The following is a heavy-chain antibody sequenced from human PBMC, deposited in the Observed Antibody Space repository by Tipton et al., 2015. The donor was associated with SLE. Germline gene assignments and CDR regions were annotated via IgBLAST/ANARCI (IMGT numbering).Heavy chain of an antibody. CDR3: TITPGGSGSPYYYYGMDV. D-gene: IGHD3-10*01. CDR2: IRYDGSNK. CDR1: GFTFSSYG. J-gene: IGHJ6*02. Sequence: SLRLSCAASGFTFSSYGMHWVRQAPGKGLEWVAFIRYDGSNKYYADSVKGRFTISRDNSKNTLYLQMNSLKTEDTAVYYCTITPGGSGSPYYYYGMDVWGQGTTVTVSS. V-gene: IGHV3-30*02.